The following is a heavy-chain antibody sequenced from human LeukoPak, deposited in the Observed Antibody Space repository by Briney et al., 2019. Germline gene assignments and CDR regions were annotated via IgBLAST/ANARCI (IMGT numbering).Heavy chain of an antibody. Sequence: GGSLRLSCAASGFTFDDYGMSWVRQSPGKGLEWVSGINWNGGSTGYADSVKGRFTIYKDNAKKSLYLQMNSLRAEDTALYHCARVGAVAGTEDYWGQGTLVTVSS. CDR2: INWNGGST. CDR1: GFTFDDYG. D-gene: IGHD6-19*01. J-gene: IGHJ4*02. V-gene: IGHV3-20*01. CDR3: ARVGAVAGTEDY.